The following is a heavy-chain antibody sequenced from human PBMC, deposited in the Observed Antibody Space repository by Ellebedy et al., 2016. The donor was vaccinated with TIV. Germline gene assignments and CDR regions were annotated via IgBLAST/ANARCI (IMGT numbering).Heavy chain of an antibody. D-gene: IGHD7-27*01. V-gene: IGHV3-48*04. CDR3: ARDMGWGNERINDAFDI. J-gene: IGHJ3*02. CDR2: ISHSSITI. CDR1: GFSFTTYS. Sequence: GESLKTSCAASGFSFTTYSMNWVRQAPGKGLEWISYISHSSITIKYADSVKGRFTVSRDNSKNSLYLQMNSLRVEDTALYYCARDMGWGNERINDAFDIWGQGTTVTVSS.